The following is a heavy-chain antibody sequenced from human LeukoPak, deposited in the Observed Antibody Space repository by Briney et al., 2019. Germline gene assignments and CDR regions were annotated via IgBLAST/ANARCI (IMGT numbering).Heavy chain of an antibody. Sequence: PGGSLRLSCAASGFTFNTFWMHWVRQAPGKGLVWVSSINSDGSSTLYTDSVKGRFTNSKDNAKSTLYLQMNSLRVEDTAVYYCARGWETPPDYWGQGTLVTVSS. CDR3: ARGWETPPDY. CDR1: GFTFNTFW. V-gene: IGHV3-74*03. J-gene: IGHJ4*02. CDR2: INSDGSST. D-gene: IGHD1-26*01.